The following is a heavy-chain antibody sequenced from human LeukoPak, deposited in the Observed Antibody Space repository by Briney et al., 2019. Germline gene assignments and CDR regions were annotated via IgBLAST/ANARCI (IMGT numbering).Heavy chain of an antibody. J-gene: IGHJ4*02. CDR1: GITFSDHD. Sequence: GGSLRLSCAVSGITFSDHDMDWVRQAPGKGLEWCGRTKNKGNSYTREYAASVKGRFTISRDDSKNSLYLQMNSLKTEDTAIYYCVAMIRGVGYWGQGTLVTVSS. D-gene: IGHD3-10*01. V-gene: IGHV3-72*01. CDR3: VAMIRGVGY. CDR2: TKNKGNSYTR.